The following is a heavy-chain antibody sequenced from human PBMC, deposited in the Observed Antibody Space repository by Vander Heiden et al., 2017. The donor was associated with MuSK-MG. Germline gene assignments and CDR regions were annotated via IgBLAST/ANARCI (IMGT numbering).Heavy chain of an antibody. J-gene: IGHJ5*02. V-gene: IGHV3-7*03. CDR3: ARSPNRERWFDP. CDR1: EVSFSGHW. Sequence: ELQLVESGGGLVQPGGSLRLSCAASEVSFSGHWMNWVRQAPGKGLEWVANIKQDGSEKFYVDSVKGRFTISRDNSKNSLYLQMNSLRAEDTAVYYCARSPNRERWFDPWGQGTLVTVSS. D-gene: IGHD7-27*01. CDR2: IKQDGSEK.